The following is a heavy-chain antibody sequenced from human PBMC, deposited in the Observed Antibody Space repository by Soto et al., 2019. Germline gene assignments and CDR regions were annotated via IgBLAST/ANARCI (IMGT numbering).Heavy chain of an antibody. CDR2: LYSGGST. CDR1: GFTVSGHY. D-gene: IGHD2-21*02. J-gene: IGHJ4*02. CDR3: AAAIYGDWSFDY. Sequence: PGGSLRLXCAASGFTVSGHYMSWVRQAPGKGLQWVSLLYSGGSTYYADSVTGRFTISRDSSKNTLYIQMDKLRVEDTAVYYCAAAIYGDWSFDYWGQGTLVTVSS. V-gene: IGHV3-53*05.